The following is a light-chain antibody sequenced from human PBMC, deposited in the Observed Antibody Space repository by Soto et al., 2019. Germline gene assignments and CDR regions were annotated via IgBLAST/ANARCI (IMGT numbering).Light chain of an antibody. J-gene: IGKJ5*01. CDR1: QSVSSSY. CDR2: GAS. CDR3: QQYGSSPPIT. V-gene: IGKV3-20*01. Sequence: EIVLTQSPGTLSLSPVERDGLXCRASQSVSSSYLAWYQQKPGQAPRLLIYGASSRATGIPDRFSGSGSGTDFTLTISRLEPEDFAVYYCQQYGSSPPITFGQGTRLEIK.